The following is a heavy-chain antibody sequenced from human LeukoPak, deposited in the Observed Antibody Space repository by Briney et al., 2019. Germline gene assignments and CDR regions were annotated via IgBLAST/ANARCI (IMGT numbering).Heavy chain of an antibody. Sequence: PGGSLRLSCAASGFTFDHYWMSWVRQAPGKGLEWVANINQDGSETYYVDSVKGRFTISRDNAENSLYLQLNSLRVEDTAVYYCARGWTYLMGPAYWGQGTLVTVSS. CDR3: ARGWTYLMGPAY. CDR1: GFTFDHYW. V-gene: IGHV3-7*01. D-gene: IGHD1-7*01. J-gene: IGHJ4*02. CDR2: INQDGSET.